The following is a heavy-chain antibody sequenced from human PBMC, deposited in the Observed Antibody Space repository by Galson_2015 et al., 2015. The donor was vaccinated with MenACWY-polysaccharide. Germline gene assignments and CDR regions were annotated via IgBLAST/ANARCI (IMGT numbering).Heavy chain of an antibody. V-gene: IGHV1-18*01. Sequence: QSGAEVKKPGASVKVSCKASGYTFTSYGISWVRQAPGQGLEWMGWISAYNGNTNYAQKLQGRVTMTTDTSTSTAYMELRSLRSDDTAVYYCAREGLSYYDFWSGYLGGNGMDVWGQGTTVTVSS. CDR1: GYTFTSYG. CDR3: AREGLSYYDFWSGYLGGNGMDV. D-gene: IGHD3-3*01. CDR2: ISAYNGNT. J-gene: IGHJ6*02.